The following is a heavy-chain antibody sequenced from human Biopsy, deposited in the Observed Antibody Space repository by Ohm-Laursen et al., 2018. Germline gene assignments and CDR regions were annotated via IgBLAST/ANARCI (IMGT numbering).Heavy chain of an antibody. CDR3: ARWTPEYDSSRYYLDAFDI. CDR1: GDSVTKYY. CDR2: IYYSVMT. D-gene: IGHD3-22*01. V-gene: IGHV4-59*02. J-gene: IGHJ3*02. Sequence: SDTLSLTCTVSGDSVTKYYWSWIRQPPGKGLEWIGHIYYSVMTNYNPSLKSRVTLSMDTSKRQFSLKLSFVTAADTAVYYCARWTPEYDSSRYYLDAFDIWGQGTKVTVSS.